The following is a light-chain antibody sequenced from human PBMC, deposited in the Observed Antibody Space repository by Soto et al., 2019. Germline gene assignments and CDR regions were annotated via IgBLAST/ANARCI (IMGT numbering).Light chain of an antibody. J-gene: IGKJ4*01. CDR2: GAS. Sequence: EIVMTQSPATLSVSPGERATLSCRASQSVSSNLAWYQQKPGQAPRLLIYGASIRATGIPARFSGSGSGTEFTLTISSLQSEDFAVYYCQQYNNFLTFGGGTKV. CDR3: QQYNNFLT. CDR1: QSVSSN. V-gene: IGKV3D-15*01.